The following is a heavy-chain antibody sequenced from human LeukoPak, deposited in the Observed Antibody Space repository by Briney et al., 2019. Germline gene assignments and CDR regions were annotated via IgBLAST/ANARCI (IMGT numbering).Heavy chain of an antibody. Sequence: ASVKVSCKASGYTFTGYYMHWVRQAPGQGLEWMGWINPNSGGTNFAQKFQGRVTMTRDTSISTAYMELRSLRSDDTAVYYCARVAVRRSAYYYYMDVWGKGTTVTISS. CDR1: GYTFTGYY. J-gene: IGHJ6*03. V-gene: IGHV1-2*02. CDR2: INPNSGGT. CDR3: ARVAVRRSAYYYYMDV. D-gene: IGHD6-6*01.